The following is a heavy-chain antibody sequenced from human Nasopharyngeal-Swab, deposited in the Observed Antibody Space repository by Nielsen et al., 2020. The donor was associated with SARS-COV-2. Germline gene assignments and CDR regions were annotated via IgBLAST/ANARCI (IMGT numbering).Heavy chain of an antibody. CDR3: ARGFGMVVTARYFDL. D-gene: IGHD2-21*02. V-gene: IGHV4-34*01. CDR1: GGSFSGYY. Sequence: SETPSLTCAVYGGSFSGYYWSWIRQPPGKGLEWIGEINHSGSTNYNPSLKSRVTISVDTSKNQFSLKLSSVTAADTAVYYCARGFGMVVTARYFDLWGRGTLVTVSS. J-gene: IGHJ2*01. CDR2: INHSGST.